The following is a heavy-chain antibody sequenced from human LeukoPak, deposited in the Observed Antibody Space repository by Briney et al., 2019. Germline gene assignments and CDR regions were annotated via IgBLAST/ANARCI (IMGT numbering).Heavy chain of an antibody. J-gene: IGHJ6*02. V-gene: IGHV3-7*01. Sequence: PGGSLGLSCAASGFTFSSYWMSWVRQAPGKGLEWVANIKQDGSERYYVDSVKGRFTISRDNAKNSLYLQMNSLRAEDTAVYYCAREQQLVGDYGMDVWGQGTTVTVSS. CDR3: AREQQLVGDYGMDV. CDR1: GFTFSSYW. CDR2: IKQDGSER. D-gene: IGHD6-13*01.